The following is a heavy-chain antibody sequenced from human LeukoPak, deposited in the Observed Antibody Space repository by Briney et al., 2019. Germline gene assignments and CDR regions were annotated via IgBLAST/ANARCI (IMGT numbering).Heavy chain of an antibody. Sequence: GASVRVSCKASSDSFSNYGFAWVRQAPGQGLEWMGWTSADSAKTYYAQNFQDRVTMTTDTSTRTGYMELRSLRSDDAAVYYCATGGYLWGGMDVWGQGTTVIVSS. V-gene: IGHV1-18*01. CDR3: ATGGYLWGGMDV. D-gene: IGHD7-27*01. J-gene: IGHJ6*02. CDR1: SDSFSNYG. CDR2: TSADSAKT.